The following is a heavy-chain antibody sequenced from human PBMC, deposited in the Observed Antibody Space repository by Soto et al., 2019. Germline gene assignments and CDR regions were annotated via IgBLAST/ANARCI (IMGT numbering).Heavy chain of an antibody. CDR2: ILSKTDGGTT. D-gene: IGHD5-18*01. CDR1: SVSNAW. J-gene: IGHJ4*02. V-gene: IGHV3-15*07. CDR3: TTHTAMVY. Sequence: SVSNAWMNWVRQAPGKGLEWVGRILSKTDGGTTDYAAPVKGRFTISRDDSKNTLYLQMNSLKTEDTVVYYCTTHTAMVYWGQGTLVTVSS.